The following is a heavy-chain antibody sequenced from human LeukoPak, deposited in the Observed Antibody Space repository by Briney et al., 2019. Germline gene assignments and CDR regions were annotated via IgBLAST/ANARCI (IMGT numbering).Heavy chain of an antibody. J-gene: IGHJ6*03. Sequence: GESLKISCKGSGYSFTSYWIGWVRQMPGKGLEWMGIIYPGDSDTRYSPSFQGQVTISADKSISTAYLHWRARRASHTAIYHSARREHYYGSGSYYKPPPYYYYMDVWGKGTTVTVSS. D-gene: IGHD3-10*01. CDR1: GYSFTSYW. CDR3: ARREHYYGSGSYYKPPPYYYYMDV. CDR2: IYPGDSDT. V-gene: IGHV5-51*01.